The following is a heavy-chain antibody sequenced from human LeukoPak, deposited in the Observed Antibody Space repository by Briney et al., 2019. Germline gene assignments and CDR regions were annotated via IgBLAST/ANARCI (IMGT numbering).Heavy chain of an antibody. D-gene: IGHD5-12*01. Sequence: SETLSLTCTVSGGSISSYYWSWIRQPPGKGLEWTGYIYYSGSTNYNPSLESRVTISVDTSKNQFSLKLSSVTAADTAVYYCARGYSGYDHTFDYWGQGTLVTVSS. CDR3: ARGYSGYDHTFDY. CDR1: GGSISSYY. V-gene: IGHV4-59*01. CDR2: IYYSGST. J-gene: IGHJ4*02.